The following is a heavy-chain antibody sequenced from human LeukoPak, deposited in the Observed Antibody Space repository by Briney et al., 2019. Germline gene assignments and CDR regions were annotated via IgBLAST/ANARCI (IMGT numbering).Heavy chain of an antibody. Sequence: GGSLRLSCAVSGFTFSGYALHWVRQAPGKGLEWVSHLRYTGETFYADSVKGRFTISRDNVRNSLYLQMNSLRAEDTAMYYCARDAGNSGYGCDLWGQGTLVTVSS. V-gene: IGHV3-48*01. CDR2: LRYTGET. CDR1: GFTFSGYA. D-gene: IGHD5-12*01. J-gene: IGHJ5*02. CDR3: ARDAGNSGYGCDL.